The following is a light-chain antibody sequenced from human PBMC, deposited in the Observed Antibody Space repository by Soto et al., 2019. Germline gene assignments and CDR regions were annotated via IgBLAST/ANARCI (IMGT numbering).Light chain of an antibody. CDR1: QSVSSTY. CDR2: GAS. Sequence: EIVLTQSPGTLSLSPGERATLSCRASQSVSSTYLAWYQQKPGQAPRLLIYGASSRATGIPDRFSGSGSGTDFTRTISRLEPEDFAVYYCQHYGASRGTFGGGTKVEIK. J-gene: IGKJ4*01. CDR3: QHYGASRGT. V-gene: IGKV3-20*01.